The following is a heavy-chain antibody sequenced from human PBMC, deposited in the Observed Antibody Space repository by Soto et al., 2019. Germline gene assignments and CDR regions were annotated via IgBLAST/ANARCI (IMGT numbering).Heavy chain of an antibody. D-gene: IGHD3-10*01. CDR1: GYTFTSYG. J-gene: IGHJ5*02. CDR2: ISAYNGNT. Sequence: ASVKVSCKASGYTFTSYGISWVRQAPGQGLEWMGWISAYNGNTNYAQKLQGRVTMTTDTSTSTAYMELRSLRSDDTAVYYCARLQPDYGSGSYSDWFDPWGQGTLVTVSS. CDR3: ARLQPDYGSGSYSDWFDP. V-gene: IGHV1-18*01.